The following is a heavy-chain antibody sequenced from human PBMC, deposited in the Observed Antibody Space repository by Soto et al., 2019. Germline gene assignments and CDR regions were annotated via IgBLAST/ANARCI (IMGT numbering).Heavy chain of an antibody. V-gene: IGHV3-30*03. CDR2: ISYDGSNK. D-gene: IGHD5-12*01. CDR3: XXVYPLAIYYYGMDV. Sequence: GGSLRLSCAASGFTFSSYGMHWVRQAPGKGLEWVAVISYDGSNKYYADSVKGXXXXXXXXXXXXXXXXXXXXXXEDXXXXXXXXVYPLAIYYYGMDVWGQGTTVTVS. CDR1: GFTFSSYG. J-gene: IGHJ6*02.